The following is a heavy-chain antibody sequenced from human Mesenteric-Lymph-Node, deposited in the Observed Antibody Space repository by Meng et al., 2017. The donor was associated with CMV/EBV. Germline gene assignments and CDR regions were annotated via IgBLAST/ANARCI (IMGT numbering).Heavy chain of an antibody. D-gene: IGHD2-2*02. CDR3: ARDLDTGGPLLYPYYFYYAMDV. CDR2: INPNSGGT. V-gene: IGHV1-2*02. Sequence: ASVKVSCKASGYTFTGYYMHWVRQAPGQGLEWMGWINPNSGGTDYAQKFQGRVTMTRDTSISTAYMELSRLRSDDTAVYYCARDLDTGGPLLYPYYFYYAMDVWGQGTTVTVSS. J-gene: IGHJ6*02. CDR1: GYTFTGYY.